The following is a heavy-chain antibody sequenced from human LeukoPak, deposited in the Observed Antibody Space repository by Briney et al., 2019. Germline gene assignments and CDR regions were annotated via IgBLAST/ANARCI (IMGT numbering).Heavy chain of an antibody. CDR1: GGSISSYY. CDR2: IYISGST. Sequence: PSETLSLTCTVSGGSISSYYWSWLRQPAGKGLEWIGRIYISGSTNYNPSLKSRVTMSVDTSKNQFSLKLTSVTAADTAVYYCARDRATGGYDYWGQGTLVTVSS. V-gene: IGHV4-4*07. D-gene: IGHD7-27*01. CDR3: ARDRATGGYDY. J-gene: IGHJ4*02.